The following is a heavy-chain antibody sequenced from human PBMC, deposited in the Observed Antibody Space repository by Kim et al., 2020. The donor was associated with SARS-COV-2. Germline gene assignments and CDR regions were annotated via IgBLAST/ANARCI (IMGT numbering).Heavy chain of an antibody. J-gene: IGHJ4*02. D-gene: IGHD3-9*01. V-gene: IGHV3-9*01. Sequence: PGKGRFTISRDNAKNSLYLQMIRLRAEDTALYYCAKDINSGYYEYYFDYWGQGTLVTVSS. CDR3: AKDINSGYYEYYFDY.